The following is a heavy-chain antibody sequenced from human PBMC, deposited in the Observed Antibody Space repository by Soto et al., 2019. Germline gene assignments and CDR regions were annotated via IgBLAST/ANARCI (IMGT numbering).Heavy chain of an antibody. V-gene: IGHV4-59*01. CDR2: IYYSGST. Sequence: SETLSLTCTVSGGSISGYYWSWIRQPPGKGLEWIGYIYYSGSTNYNPSLKSRVTISVDTSKNQFSLKLSSVTAADTAVYYCARAIADDTAMGITPTAGLDYWGQGTLVTVSS. CDR3: ARAIADDTAMGITPTAGLDY. CDR1: GGSISGYY. J-gene: IGHJ4*02. D-gene: IGHD5-18*01.